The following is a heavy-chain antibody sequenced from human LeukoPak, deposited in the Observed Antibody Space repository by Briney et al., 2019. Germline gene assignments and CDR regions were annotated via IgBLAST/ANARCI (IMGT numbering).Heavy chain of an antibody. CDR2: IVVGSGNT. D-gene: IGHD6-13*01. Sequence: GASVKVSCKASGITFTSSAMQWVRQARGQRLEWIGWIVVGSGNTNYAQKFQERVTITRDMSTSTAYMELSSLRAEDTAVYYCAATVIAATGSGHYYGLDVWGKGTTVTVSS. CDR3: AATVIAATGSGHYYGLDV. CDR1: GITFTSSA. V-gene: IGHV1-58*02. J-gene: IGHJ6*04.